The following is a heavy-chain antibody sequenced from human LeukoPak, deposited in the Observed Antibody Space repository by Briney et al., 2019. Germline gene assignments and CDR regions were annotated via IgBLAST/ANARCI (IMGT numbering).Heavy chain of an antibody. CDR1: GGSISSYY. D-gene: IGHD6-13*01. Sequence: PSETLSLTCTVSGGSISSYYWSWIRQPPGKRPEWIGYIYYSGSTNYNPSLKSRVTISVDTSKNQFSLKLSSVTAADTAVYYCARLSWYLDYWGQGTLVTVSS. J-gene: IGHJ4*02. CDR3: ARLSWYLDY. V-gene: IGHV4-59*08. CDR2: IYYSGST.